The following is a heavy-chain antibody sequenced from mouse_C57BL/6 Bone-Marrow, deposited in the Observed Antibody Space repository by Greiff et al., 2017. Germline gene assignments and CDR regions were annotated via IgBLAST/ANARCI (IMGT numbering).Heavy chain of an antibody. V-gene: IGHV1-7*01. D-gene: IGHD2-2*01. CDR3: AATMVTTSY. CDR2: INPSSGST. J-gene: IGHJ2*01. Sequence: VKVVESGAELAKPGASVKLSCKASGYTFTSYWMHWVKQRPGQGLEWLGYINPSSGSTKYNQKFKDKATLTADTYSSTAYMQLHSLAYADFAVYYCAATMVTTSYWGQGTTRTVSS. CDR1: GYTFTSYW.